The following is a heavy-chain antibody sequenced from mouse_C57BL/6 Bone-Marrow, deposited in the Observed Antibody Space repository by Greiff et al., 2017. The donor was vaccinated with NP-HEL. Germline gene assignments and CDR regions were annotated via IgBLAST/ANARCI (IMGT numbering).Heavy chain of an antibody. V-gene: IGHV1-15*01. D-gene: IGHD4-1*01. CDR2: IDPETGGT. J-gene: IGHJ3*01. CDR1: GYTFTDYE. CDR3: TREGLTGTIAY. Sequence: QVQLQQSGAELVRPGASVTLSCKASGYTFTDYEMHWVKQTPVHGLEWIGAIDPETGGTAYNQKFKGKAILTADKSSSTAYMELRSLTSEDSAVYYCTREGLTGTIAYWGQGTLVTVSA.